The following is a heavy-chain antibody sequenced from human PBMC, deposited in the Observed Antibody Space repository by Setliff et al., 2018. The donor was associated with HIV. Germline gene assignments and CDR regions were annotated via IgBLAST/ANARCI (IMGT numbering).Heavy chain of an antibody. Sequence: KSSETLSLTCTVSGGSISSSSYYWGWIRQPPGKGLEWIGSIYYSGSTYYNPSLKSRVTISVDTSKNQFSLKLSSVTAADTAVYYCAREGYYDSSGLWGQYYYYYYYMDVWGKGTTVTVSS. CDR1: GGSISSSSYY. CDR3: AREGYYDSSGLWGQYYYYYYYMDV. D-gene: IGHD3-22*01. CDR2: IYYSGST. V-gene: IGHV4-39*07. J-gene: IGHJ6*03.